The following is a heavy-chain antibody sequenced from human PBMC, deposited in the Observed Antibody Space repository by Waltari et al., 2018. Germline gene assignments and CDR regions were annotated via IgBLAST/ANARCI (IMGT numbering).Heavy chain of an antibody. Sequence: QLPLQESGSGLVQPSEPLSLTCTVSGGSISSSSYYWGLLRQPPGKGLEWMGSIYYRGGTCYNPSLKSRVTISVDTSKNQFSLKLSAVTAADTAVYYCARQSDSSSSSYYFDYWGQGTLVTVSS. J-gene: IGHJ4*02. V-gene: IGHV4-39*07. D-gene: IGHD6-6*01. CDR3: ARQSDSSSSSYYFDY. CDR1: GGSISSSSYY. CDR2: IYYRGGT.